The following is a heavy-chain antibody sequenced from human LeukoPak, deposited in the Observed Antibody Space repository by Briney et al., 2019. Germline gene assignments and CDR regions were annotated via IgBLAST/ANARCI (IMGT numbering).Heavy chain of an antibody. V-gene: IGHV3-7*04. CDR1: GFPFSSYW. Sequence: PGGSLRLSCVASGFPFSSYWMTWVRQATGKGLEWVANIKQDGSKKSYVDSVKGRFTISRDNAKNSLYLQMNSLRAEDTAIYYCTRVGYIDEGIDYWGQGTLVTISS. CDR3: TRVGYIDEGIDY. D-gene: IGHD5-24*01. CDR2: IKQDGSKK. J-gene: IGHJ4*02.